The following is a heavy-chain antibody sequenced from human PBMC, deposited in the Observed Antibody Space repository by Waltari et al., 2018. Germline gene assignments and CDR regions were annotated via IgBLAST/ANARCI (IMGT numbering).Heavy chain of an antibody. CDR2: IGTTDSYI. J-gene: IGHJ4*02. CDR1: VFTFSPYR. Sequence: EVQLVESGGGLVKPGGSLRLSCAASVFTFSPYRMSWIRQAPGKGLEWVSSIGTTDSYIYYANSVRGRFTISRDNAKNSLFLQMNGLRADDTGVYYCARDGEFLRLGTTDYWGQGTLITVSS. CDR3: ARDGEFLRLGTTDY. V-gene: IGHV3-21*02. D-gene: IGHD3-10*01.